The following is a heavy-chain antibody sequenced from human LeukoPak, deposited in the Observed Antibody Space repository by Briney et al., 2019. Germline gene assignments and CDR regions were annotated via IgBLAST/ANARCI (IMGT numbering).Heavy chain of an antibody. V-gene: IGHV3-11*06. D-gene: IGHD1-1*01. CDR2: IGVSSGNT. J-gene: IGHJ4*02. Sequence: GGSLRLSCAASGFPFSEYSMNWVRQAPGKGLEWISYIGVSSGNTKYADSVKGRFTISGDNAKNSLYLQMNSLRVEDTAVYYCARDHNYAFDNWGQGTLVTVSS. CDR3: ARDHNYAFDN. CDR1: GFPFSEYS.